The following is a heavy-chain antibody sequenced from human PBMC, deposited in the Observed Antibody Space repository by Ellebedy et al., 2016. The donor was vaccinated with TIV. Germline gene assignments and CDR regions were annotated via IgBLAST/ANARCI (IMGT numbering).Heavy chain of an antibody. D-gene: IGHD6-19*01. CDR3: ASEYSSGWRY. CDR2: IIPIFGTA. Sequence: SVKVSCXASGGTFSSYAISWVRQAPGQGLEWMGEIIPIFGTANYAQKFQGRVTITADESTSTAYMELSSLRSDDTAVYYCASEYSSGWRYWGQGTLVTVSS. J-gene: IGHJ4*02. CDR1: GGTFSSYA. V-gene: IGHV1-69*13.